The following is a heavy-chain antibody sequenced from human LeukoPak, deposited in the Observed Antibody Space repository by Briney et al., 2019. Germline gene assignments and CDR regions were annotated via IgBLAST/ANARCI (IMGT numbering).Heavy chain of an antibody. J-gene: IGHJ5*02. Sequence: GGSLRLSCAASGFTVSSNYMSWVRQAPGKGLEWVSVICSGGSTFYADSVKGRFTISRDNARNSLYLQMNNLRGEDTAIYYCARDAGNSGYGCDLWGQGTLVTVSS. V-gene: IGHV3-53*01. CDR1: GFTVSSNY. D-gene: IGHD5-12*01. CDR2: ICSGGST. CDR3: ARDAGNSGYGCDL.